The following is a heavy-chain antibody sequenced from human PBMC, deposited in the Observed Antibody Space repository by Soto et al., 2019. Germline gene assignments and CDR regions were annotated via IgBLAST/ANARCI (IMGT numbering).Heavy chain of an antibody. D-gene: IGHD3-16*01. CDR3: ARAYSYTYDS. Sequence: GGSLRLSCVASGFTFSSHWIDWVRQAPGKGLVWVSRINSDASSTKYADSVKGRFTISRDNAKNTLYLQMNSLRVEDTAMYYCARAYSYTYDSWGQGTLVTVSS. CDR2: INSDASST. V-gene: IGHV3-74*03. CDR1: GFTFSSHW. J-gene: IGHJ4*02.